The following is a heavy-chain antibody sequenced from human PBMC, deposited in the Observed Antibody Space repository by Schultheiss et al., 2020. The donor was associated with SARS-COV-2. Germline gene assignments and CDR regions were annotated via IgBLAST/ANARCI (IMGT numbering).Heavy chain of an antibody. CDR2: ISGTSGDT. CDR1: GFTFSSYA. D-gene: IGHD2-21*01. J-gene: IGHJ4*02. Sequence: GGSLRLSCAASGFTFSSYAMHWVRQAPGKGLEWVSDISGTSGDTLYSDSVKGRFTISRDNSKNTLYLQMNSLRAEDTAVYYCARDLFTYCGGDCYPDYWGQGTLVTVSS. CDR3: ARDLFTYCGGDCYPDY. V-gene: IGHV3-23*01.